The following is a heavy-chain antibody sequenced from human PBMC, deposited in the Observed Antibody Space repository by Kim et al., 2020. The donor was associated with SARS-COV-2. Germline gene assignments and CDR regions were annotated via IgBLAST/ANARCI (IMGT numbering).Heavy chain of an antibody. CDR3: TRHDQRGYIYY. D-gene: IGHD5-12*01. CDR1: GFTFSGSA. CDR2: IRTKANSYAT. Sequence: GGSLRLSCAASGFTFSGSAMHWVRQASGKGLEWVGRIRTKANSYATEYAASVKGRFTISRDDSKNTAYLQMNSLKTEDTAVYYCTRHDQRGYIYYWGQGTLVTVSS. V-gene: IGHV3-73*01. J-gene: IGHJ4*02.